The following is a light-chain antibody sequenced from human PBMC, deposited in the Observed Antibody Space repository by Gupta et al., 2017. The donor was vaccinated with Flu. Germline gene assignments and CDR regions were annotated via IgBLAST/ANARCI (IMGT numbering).Light chain of an antibody. V-gene: IGKV3-20*01. CDR3: QQYGSSPRT. CDR1: QSVISNS. J-gene: IGKJ4*01. CDR2: GAS. Sequence: GTLSLSPGERATLSCRASQSVISNSVAWYQQKPGQAPRLLMYGASSRAPGIPDRFSGSGSGTDFTLTITRLEPEDFAVYHCQQYGSSPRTFGGGTKVEIK.